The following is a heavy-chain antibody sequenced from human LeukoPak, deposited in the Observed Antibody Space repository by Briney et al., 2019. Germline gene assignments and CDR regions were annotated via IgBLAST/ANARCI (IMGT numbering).Heavy chain of an antibody. CDR3: ARAQVVTPFANYGMDV. Sequence: GESLKISCKGSGYSFTSYWITWVRQMPGKGLEWMGRIDPSDSYTNYSPSFQGHVTISADKSISTAYLQWSSLKASDTAMYYCARAQVVTPFANYGMDVWGQGTTVTVSS. V-gene: IGHV5-10-1*01. CDR2: IDPSDSYT. J-gene: IGHJ6*02. D-gene: IGHD4-23*01. CDR1: GYSFTSYW.